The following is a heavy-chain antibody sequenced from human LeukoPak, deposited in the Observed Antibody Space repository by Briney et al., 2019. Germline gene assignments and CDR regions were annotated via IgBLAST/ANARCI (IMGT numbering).Heavy chain of an antibody. CDR3: AELGITMIGGV. CDR2: ISSSGSTI. CDR1: GFTFSSYE. V-gene: IGHV3-48*03. J-gene: IGHJ6*04. D-gene: IGHD3-10*02. Sequence: GGSLRLSCAASGFTFSSYEVNWVRQAPGKGLEWVSYISSSGSTIYYADSVKGRFTISRDNAKNSLYLQMSSLRAEDTAVYYCAELGITMIGGVWGKGTTVTISS.